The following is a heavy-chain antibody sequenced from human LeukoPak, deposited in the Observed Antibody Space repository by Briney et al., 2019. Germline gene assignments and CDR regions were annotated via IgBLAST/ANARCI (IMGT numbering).Heavy chain of an antibody. CDR1: GYTFTSYG. V-gene: IGHV1-18*01. Sequence: ASVKVSCKASGYTFTSYGISWVRQAPGQGLEWMGWISAYNGNTNYAQKLQGRVTMTTDTSTSTAYMELRSLRSDDTAVYYCARMKAVWFGEFASSEGWFDPWGQGTLVTVSS. CDR2: ISAYNGNT. J-gene: IGHJ5*02. D-gene: IGHD3-10*01. CDR3: ARMKAVWFGEFASSEGWFDP.